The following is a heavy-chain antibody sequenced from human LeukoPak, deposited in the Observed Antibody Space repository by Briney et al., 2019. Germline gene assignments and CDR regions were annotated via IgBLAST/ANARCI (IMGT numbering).Heavy chain of an antibody. Sequence: ASVKVSCKASGYTFTSYYMHWVRQAPGQGLEWMGIINPSGGSTSYAQKFQGRVTMTRDTSTSTVYMELSSLRSEDTAVYYCASGGTRDDSSGYRDYWGQGTLVTASS. J-gene: IGHJ4*02. CDR2: INPSGGST. V-gene: IGHV1-46*01. D-gene: IGHD3-22*01. CDR3: ASGGTRDDSSGYRDY. CDR1: GYTFTSYY.